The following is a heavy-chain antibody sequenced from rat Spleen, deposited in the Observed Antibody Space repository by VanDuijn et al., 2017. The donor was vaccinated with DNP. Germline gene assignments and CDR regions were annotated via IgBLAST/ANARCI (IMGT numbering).Heavy chain of an antibody. Sequence: QVQLKESGPGLVQPSQTLSLTCTVSGFSLTSSGVSWVRQPPGKGLEWSAAISNSGHTYYNSALKSRLGISRDTSKSQVFLKRNSLQTEDTAVYFCTGQLGGFAYWGQGTLVTVSS. CDR3: TGQLGGFAY. D-gene: IGHD1-10*01. CDR1: GFSLTSSG. J-gene: IGHJ3*01. CDR2: ISNSGHT. V-gene: IGHV2S12*01.